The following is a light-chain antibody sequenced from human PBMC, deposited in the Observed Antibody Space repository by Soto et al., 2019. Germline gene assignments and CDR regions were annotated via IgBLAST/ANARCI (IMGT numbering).Light chain of an antibody. CDR3: NSYTSSNTYV. J-gene: IGLJ1*01. V-gene: IGLV2-14*01. CDR1: SSDVGGYNF. Sequence: QSVLTQPASVSGSPGQSITISCTGTSSDVGGYNFVSWYQQHPGTAPKLMIYEVSNRPLGVSNRFSGSKSANTASLTISGLQAADEADYYCNSYTSSNTYVFGTGTKVTVL. CDR2: EVS.